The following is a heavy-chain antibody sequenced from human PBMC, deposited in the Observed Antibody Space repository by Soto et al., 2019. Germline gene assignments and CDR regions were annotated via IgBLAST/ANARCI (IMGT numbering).Heavy chain of an antibody. Sequence: QVQLVQSGAEVKKPGASVKVSCKASGYTFTSFDINWVRQATGQGLEWMGWVNPNTGNTGYAKKFQGRATMTTNISISTAYMGLSNLSSEDTAVYYCARGRIVVGVSDYWGQGTLVSVSS. CDR1: GYTFTSFD. V-gene: IGHV1-8*01. CDR2: VNPNTGNT. CDR3: ARGRIVVGVSDY. J-gene: IGHJ4*02. D-gene: IGHD2-15*01.